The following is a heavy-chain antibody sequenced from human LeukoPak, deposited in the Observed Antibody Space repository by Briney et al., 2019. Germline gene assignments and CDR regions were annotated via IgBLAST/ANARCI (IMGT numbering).Heavy chain of an antibody. V-gene: IGHV4-34*01. Sequence: SETLSLTCAVYGGSFSGYYWSWIRQPPGKGLEWIGEINHSGSTNYNPSLKSRVTISVDTSKNQFSLKLSSVTAADTAVYYCARGRRHWFDPWGQGTLVTVSS. J-gene: IGHJ5*02. CDR3: ARGRRHWFDP. CDR2: INHSGST. CDR1: GGSFSGYY.